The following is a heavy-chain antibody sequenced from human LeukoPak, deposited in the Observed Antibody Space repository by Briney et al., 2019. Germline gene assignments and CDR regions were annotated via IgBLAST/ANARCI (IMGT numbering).Heavy chain of an antibody. CDR3: ARGGPRYFDWLLSGLYYYYYMDV. CDR2: MNPNSGDT. Sequence: GASVKVSCKASGYTFTSYDINWVRQATGQGLEWMGWMNPNSGDTGYAQKFQGRVTMTRNTSISTAYMELSSLRSEDTAVYYCARGGPRYFDWLLSGLYYYYYMDVWGKGTTVTISS. J-gene: IGHJ6*03. V-gene: IGHV1-8*01. D-gene: IGHD3-9*01. CDR1: GYTFTSYD.